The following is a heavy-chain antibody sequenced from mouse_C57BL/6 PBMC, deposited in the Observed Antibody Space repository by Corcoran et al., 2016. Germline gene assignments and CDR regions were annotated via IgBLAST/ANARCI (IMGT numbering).Heavy chain of an antibody. CDR3: ASSDLLWLRPAIDY. CDR2: INPNNGGT. CDR1: GYTFTDYY. D-gene: IGHD2-2*01. V-gene: IGHV1-26*01. J-gene: IGHJ4*01. Sequence: EFQLQQSGPELVKPGASVKISCKASGYTFTDYYMNWVKQSHGKSLEWIGDINPNNGGTSYNQKFKGKVTLTVDKSSSTDYMERRRLTSEDSAVYYGASSDLLWLRPAIDYWGQGTSVTVAS.